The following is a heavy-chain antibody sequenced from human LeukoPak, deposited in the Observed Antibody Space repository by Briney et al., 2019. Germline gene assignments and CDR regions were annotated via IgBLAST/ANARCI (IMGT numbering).Heavy chain of an antibody. CDR3: ARVPRTAIGWFDP. Sequence: GASVKVSCKASGYTFTGYYMHWVRQAPGQGLEWMGWINPNSGGTNYAQKFQGRVTMTRDTSISTAYMERSRLRSDDTAVYYCARVPRTAIGWFDPWGQGTLVTVSS. CDR2: INPNSGGT. J-gene: IGHJ5*02. D-gene: IGHD2-21*02. V-gene: IGHV1-2*02. CDR1: GYTFTGYY.